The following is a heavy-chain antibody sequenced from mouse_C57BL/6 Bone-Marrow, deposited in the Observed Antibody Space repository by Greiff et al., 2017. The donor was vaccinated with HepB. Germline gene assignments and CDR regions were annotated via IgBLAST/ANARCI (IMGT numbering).Heavy chain of an antibody. J-gene: IGHJ2*01. CDR1: GFSLTSYG. Sequence: VQLQQSGPGLVQPSQSLSITCTVSGFSLTSYGVHWVRQSPGKGLEWLGVIWSGGSTDYNAAFISRLSISKDNSKSQVFFKMNSLQADDTAIYYCARRNWDEGYFDYWGQGTTLTVSS. CDR3: ARRNWDEGYFDY. V-gene: IGHV2-2*01. CDR2: IWSGGST. D-gene: IGHD4-1*01.